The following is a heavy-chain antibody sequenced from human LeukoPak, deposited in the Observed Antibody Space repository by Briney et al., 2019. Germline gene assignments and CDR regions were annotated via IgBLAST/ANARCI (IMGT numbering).Heavy chain of an antibody. CDR2: INPNNGDT. CDR1: GYIFTTYF. D-gene: IGHD3-9*01. J-gene: IGHJ4*02. V-gene: IGHV1-2*02. Sequence: ASVKVSCKASGYIFTTYFIHWVRQAPGQGLEWMGWINPNNGDTNYVQKFQGRVTMTRDTSISTAYMELTRLRSDDTSVYYCAREGGYDILTGYQDYWGQGTLVTVSS. CDR3: AREGGYDILTGYQDY.